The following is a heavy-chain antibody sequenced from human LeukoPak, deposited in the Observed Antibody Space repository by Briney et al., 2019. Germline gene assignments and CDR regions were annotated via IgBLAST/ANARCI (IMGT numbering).Heavy chain of an antibody. V-gene: IGHV1-46*01. CDR2: INPSGGST. D-gene: IGHD6-13*01. CDR3: ARPGGIAAAGTHYYYMDV. J-gene: IGHJ6*03. CDR1: DYTFTSYG. Sequence: GASVKVSCKASDYTFTSYGISWVRQAPGQGLEWMGIINPSGGSTSYAQKFQGRVTMTRDMSTSTVYMELSSLRSEDTAVYYCARPGGIAAAGTHYYYMDVWGKGTTVTVSS.